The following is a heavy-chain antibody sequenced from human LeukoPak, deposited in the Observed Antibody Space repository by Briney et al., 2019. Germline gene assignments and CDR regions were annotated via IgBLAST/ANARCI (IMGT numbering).Heavy chain of an antibody. CDR2: ISWNSGSI. CDR1: GFAFDDYA. Sequence: GGSLRLSCAASGFAFDDYAMHWVRQAPGKGLEWVSGISWNSGSIGYADSVKGRFTISRDNAKNSLYLQMNSLRAEDTALYYCAKDLYDSSGGCIDYWGQGTLVTVSP. CDR3: AKDLYDSSGGCIDY. V-gene: IGHV3-9*01. D-gene: IGHD3-22*01. J-gene: IGHJ4*02.